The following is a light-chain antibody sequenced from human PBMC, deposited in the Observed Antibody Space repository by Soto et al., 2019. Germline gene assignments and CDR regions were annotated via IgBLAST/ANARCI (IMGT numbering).Light chain of an antibody. J-gene: IGLJ1*01. CDR2: EGS. CDR1: SSDVGSYNL. V-gene: IGLV2-23*01. Sequence: QSALTRPASVSGSPGQSITISCTGTSSDVGSYNLVSWYQQHPGKAPKLMIYEGSERPSGVSNRFSGSKSGNTASLTISGLQAEDEADYYCCSCAGSKVLGTGTKLTVL. CDR3: CSCAGSKV.